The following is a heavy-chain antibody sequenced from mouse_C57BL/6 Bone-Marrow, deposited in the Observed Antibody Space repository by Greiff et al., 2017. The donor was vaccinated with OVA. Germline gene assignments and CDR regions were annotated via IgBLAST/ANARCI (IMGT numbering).Heavy chain of an antibody. CDR1: GYSFTGYY. CDR2: INPSTGGT. V-gene: IGHV1-42*01. D-gene: IGHD2-12*01. J-gene: IGHJ2*01. Sequence: EVQLMESGPELVKPGASVKISCKASGYSFTGYYMNWVKQSPEKSLEWIGEINPSTGGTTYNQKFKAKATLTVDKSSSTAYMQLKSLTSEDSAVYYCARDDGFDYWGQGTTLTVSS. CDR3: ARDDGFDY.